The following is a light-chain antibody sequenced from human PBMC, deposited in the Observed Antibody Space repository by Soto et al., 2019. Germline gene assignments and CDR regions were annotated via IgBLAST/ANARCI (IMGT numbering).Light chain of an antibody. CDR2: GVS. CDR3: QNYNNWPWT. Sequence: EIVMTQSPATLSVSPAQRATLSCRASQSVNSNLAWYQQKPGQAPRLLIYGVSTRATGIPARFSGSGSGTEFTLTISSLQSEDFALYYCQNYNNWPWTFGQGTKVEI. J-gene: IGKJ1*01. CDR1: QSVNSN. V-gene: IGKV3-15*01.